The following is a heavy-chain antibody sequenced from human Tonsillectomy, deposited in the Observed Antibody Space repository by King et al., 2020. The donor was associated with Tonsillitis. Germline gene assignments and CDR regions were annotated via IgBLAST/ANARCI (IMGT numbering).Heavy chain of an antibody. V-gene: IGHV3-48*01. D-gene: IGHD3-22*01. Sequence: VQLVESGGGLVQPGGSLRLSCAASGFTFSSYSMNWVRQAPGKGLEWVSYISSSRSTIYYAESVKGRFTISRDNAKNSLYLQMNSLRAEDTAVYYCARDSNYYDSSGYYYVRYGMDVWGQGTTVTVSS. CDR1: GFTFSSYS. CDR3: ARDSNYYDSSGYYYVRYGMDV. J-gene: IGHJ6*02. CDR2: ISSSRSTI.